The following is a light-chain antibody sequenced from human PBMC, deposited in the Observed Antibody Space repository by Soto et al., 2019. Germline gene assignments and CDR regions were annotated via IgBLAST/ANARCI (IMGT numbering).Light chain of an antibody. Sequence: EIVLTQSPGTLSLSPGERATLSCRASQSVSNNYLAWYQQKPGQAPRLLIYGASNRATGIPDRFSGSGSGTDFTLTISRLEPEDFAVYYCQQYYSSPTTFGGGTKVDIK. V-gene: IGKV3-20*01. J-gene: IGKJ4*01. CDR2: GAS. CDR3: QQYYSSPTT. CDR1: QSVSNNY.